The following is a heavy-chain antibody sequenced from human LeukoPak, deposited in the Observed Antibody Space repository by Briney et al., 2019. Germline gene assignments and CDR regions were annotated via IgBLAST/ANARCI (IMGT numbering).Heavy chain of an antibody. J-gene: IGHJ4*02. CDR1: GYTFTSYG. V-gene: IGHV1-18*01. CDR2: ISAYNGNT. Sequence: GASVKVSCKASGYTFTSYGISWVRQAPGQGHEWMGWISAYNGNTNYAQKLQGRVTMTTDTSTSTAYMELRSLRSDDTAVYYCARAYYYDSSGYYYGESFDYWGQGTLVTVSS. D-gene: IGHD3-22*01. CDR3: ARAYYYDSSGYYYGESFDY.